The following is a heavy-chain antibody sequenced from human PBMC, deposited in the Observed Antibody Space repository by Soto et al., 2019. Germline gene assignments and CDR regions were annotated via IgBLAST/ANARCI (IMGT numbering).Heavy chain of an antibody. CDR2: ISSSGSTI. Sequence: GGSLRLSCAASGFTFSDYYMSWIRQAPGKGLEWVSYISSSGSTIYYADSVKGRFTISRDNAKNSLYLQMNSLRAEDTAVYYCARDKTREGVRDPTGVYGMDVWGQGTTVTVSS. CDR1: GFTFSDYY. J-gene: IGHJ6*02. D-gene: IGHD3-10*01. V-gene: IGHV3-11*01. CDR3: ARDKTREGVRDPTGVYGMDV.